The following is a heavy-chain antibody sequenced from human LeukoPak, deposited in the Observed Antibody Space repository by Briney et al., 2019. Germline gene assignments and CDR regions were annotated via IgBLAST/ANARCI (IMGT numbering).Heavy chain of an antibody. CDR3: ARGRRVVRGLLYWHFDL. V-gene: IGHV4-34*01. CDR1: VGSFSGYY. D-gene: IGHD3-10*01. CDR2: INHSGST. Sequence: SETLSLTCAVYVGSFSGYYWSWIRQPTGKGLEWIGEINHSGSTNYNPSLKSRVTVSVDTSKNQFSLKLSSVTAADTAVYYCARGRRVVRGLLYWHFDLWGRGTLVTVSS. J-gene: IGHJ2*01.